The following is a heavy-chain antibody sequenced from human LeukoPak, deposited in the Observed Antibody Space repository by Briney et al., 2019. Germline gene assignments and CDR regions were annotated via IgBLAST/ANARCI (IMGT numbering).Heavy chain of an antibody. CDR1: GGSISSYY. Sequence: SETLSLTCTVSGGSISSYYWSWIRQPPGKGLEWIGYIYYSGSTNYNPSLKSRVTISVDTSKNQFSLKLSSVTAADTAVYYCARGRYDGYKANWFDPWGQGTLVTVSS. CDR3: ARGRYDGYKANWFDP. J-gene: IGHJ5*02. V-gene: IGHV4-59*12. D-gene: IGHD5-24*01. CDR2: IYYSGST.